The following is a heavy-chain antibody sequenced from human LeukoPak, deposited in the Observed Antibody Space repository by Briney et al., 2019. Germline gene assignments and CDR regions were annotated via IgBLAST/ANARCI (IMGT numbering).Heavy chain of an antibody. CDR1: GFTFGNYW. Sequence: GGSLRLSCAASGFTFGNYWMSWVRQAPGKGLEWVANIKQDGSDKYYVDSVTGRFTISRDNAKNSLYLQVNSLRAEDTAVYYCARWATSFDLWGQGTLVTVSS. CDR3: ARWATSFDL. J-gene: IGHJ4*02. D-gene: IGHD6-6*01. CDR2: IKQDGSDK. V-gene: IGHV3-7*01.